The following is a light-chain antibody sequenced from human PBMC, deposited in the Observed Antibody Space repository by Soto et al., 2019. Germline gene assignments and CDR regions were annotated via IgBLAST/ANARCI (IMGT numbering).Light chain of an antibody. Sequence: QSALTQPASVSGSPGQSITISCTGTSSDVGSYNLVSWYQQHPGKAPKLMIYEGSKRPSGVSNRFSGSKSGNTASLTISGLQAEDEADYYCCSYAGSSKVFGTGTKVTVL. J-gene: IGLJ1*01. CDR3: CSYAGSSKV. CDR1: SSDVGSYNL. CDR2: EGS. V-gene: IGLV2-23*01.